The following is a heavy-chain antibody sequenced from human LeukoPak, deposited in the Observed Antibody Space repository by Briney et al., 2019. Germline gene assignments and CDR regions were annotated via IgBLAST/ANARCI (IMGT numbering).Heavy chain of an antibody. Sequence: GGSLRLSCAASGFTFSSYAMSWVRQAPGKGLEWVSAISGGGGSTYYADSVKGRFTISRDNSKNTLYLQMNSLRAEDTAVYYCAKDRGIVVVPAASDVWGQGTTVTVSS. V-gene: IGHV3-23*01. CDR3: AKDRGIVVVPAASDV. CDR2: ISGGGGST. D-gene: IGHD2-2*01. CDR1: GFTFSSYA. J-gene: IGHJ6*02.